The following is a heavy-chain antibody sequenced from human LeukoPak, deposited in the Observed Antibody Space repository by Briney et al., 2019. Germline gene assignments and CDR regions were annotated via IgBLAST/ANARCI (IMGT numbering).Heavy chain of an antibody. CDR3: ARDRWVIVPAAIGDYYYYYYMDV. CDR2: IIPIFGTA. D-gene: IGHD2-2*02. CDR1: GGTFSSYA. Sequence: SVKVSCKASGGTFSSYATSWVRQAPRQGLEWMGGIIPIFGTANYAQKFQGRVTITADESTSTACMELSSLRSEDTAVYYCARDRWVIVPAAIGDYYYYYYMDVWGKGTTVTVSS. V-gene: IGHV1-69*13. J-gene: IGHJ6*03.